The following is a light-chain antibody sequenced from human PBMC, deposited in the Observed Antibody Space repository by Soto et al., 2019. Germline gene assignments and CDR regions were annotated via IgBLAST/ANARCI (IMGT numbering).Light chain of an antibody. Sequence: QSGLTQPASVSGSPGQSITISCTGTSSDVGGYHYVSWYQQHPGKAPKLMIYEVSNRPSGVSNRFSGSKSGNTASLTISGLQADDEADYYCSSYTSTSTYVFGTVTKVTVL. J-gene: IGLJ1*01. CDR2: EVS. V-gene: IGLV2-14*01. CDR1: SSDVGGYHY. CDR3: SSYTSTSTYV.